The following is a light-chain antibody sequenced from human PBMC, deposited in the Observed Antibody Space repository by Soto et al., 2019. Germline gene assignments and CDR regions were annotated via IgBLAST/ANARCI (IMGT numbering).Light chain of an antibody. CDR2: HVS. V-gene: IGLV2-14*03. Sequence: QSALTQPASVSGSPGQSISIACSGTSRDVGASKYVSCFQQHPGKVPKLISYHVSERPSGVPNRFSGSKSGNTASLTISGLHSEDESHYYCSSFVNNSVVFVGGTKLTVL. CDR1: SRDVGASKY. J-gene: IGLJ2*01. CDR3: SSFVNNSVV.